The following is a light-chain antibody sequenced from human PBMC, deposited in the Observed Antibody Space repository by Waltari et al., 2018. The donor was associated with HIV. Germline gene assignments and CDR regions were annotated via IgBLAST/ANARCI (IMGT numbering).Light chain of an antibody. CDR1: SSNIGSTL. Sequence: QSVLTQPPSASGTPGQRVSISCSGSSSNIGSTLVNWYQQLPGTAPKLLIYSNNQRPSGVPDRFSGSKSGTSASLAISGLQSEDEAYYYCAAWDDSLNAWVFGGGTKLTVL. CDR2: SNN. CDR3: AAWDDSLNAWV. V-gene: IGLV1-44*01. J-gene: IGLJ3*02.